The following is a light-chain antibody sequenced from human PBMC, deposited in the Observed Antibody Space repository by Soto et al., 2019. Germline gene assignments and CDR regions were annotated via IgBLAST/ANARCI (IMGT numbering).Light chain of an antibody. CDR1: QSVNNN. CDR2: GAS. V-gene: IGKV3-15*01. J-gene: IGKJ5*01. CDR3: QQYNNWLPIT. Sequence: EIIVTQSPATLSVSPGERATLSCRASQSVNNNLAWYQQKPGQAPRLLIYGASTRATGIPARFSGSGSGTAFTLTISSLQSEDFAVYYCQQYNNWLPITFGQGTRLEIK.